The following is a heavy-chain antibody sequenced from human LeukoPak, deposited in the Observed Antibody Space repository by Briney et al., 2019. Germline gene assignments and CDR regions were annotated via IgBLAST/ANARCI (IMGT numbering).Heavy chain of an antibody. CDR2: VNPNSGNT. J-gene: IGHJ4*02. V-gene: IGHV1-8*01. Sequence: ASVKVSCKASGYTFTSYDINWVRQATGQGLEWMGWVNPNSGNTGYAQKFQGRVTMTRNTSISTAYMELSSLRSEDTAVYYCARVNFIVGATQDYWGQGTLVTVSS. CDR1: GYTFTSYD. D-gene: IGHD1-26*01. CDR3: ARVNFIVGATQDY.